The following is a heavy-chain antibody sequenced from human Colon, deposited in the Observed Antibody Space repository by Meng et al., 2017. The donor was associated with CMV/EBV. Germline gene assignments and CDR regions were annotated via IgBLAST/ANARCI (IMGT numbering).Heavy chain of an antibody. V-gene: IGHV3-48*03. D-gene: IGHD6-19*01. CDR1: GSTFSSYE. Sequence: GGSLRLSCAASGSTFSSYEMNWVRQAPGKGLEWVSYISSDGGTVLYADSVKGRFTISRDNSKNTLYLQMNSLRPEDTAVYYWAKDYKTGWTNWFDPWGQGTLVTVSS. CDR2: ISSDGGTV. J-gene: IGHJ5*02. CDR3: AKDYKTGWTNWFDP.